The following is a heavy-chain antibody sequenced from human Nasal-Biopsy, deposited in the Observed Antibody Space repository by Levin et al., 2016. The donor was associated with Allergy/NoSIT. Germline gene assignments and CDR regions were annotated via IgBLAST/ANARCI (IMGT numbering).Heavy chain of an antibody. CDR1: GGSISGHH. Sequence: SETLSLTCTVSGGSISGHHWSWIRQPPGKGLEWIGYFYSTGNIYYNPSLKSRVIISADTSKNQVSLKLTSVSAADTAVYYCARARSSAYAYADDYWGQGTLVTVSS. CDR2: FYSTGNI. V-gene: IGHV4-59*11. CDR3: ARARSSAYAYADDY. D-gene: IGHD3-16*01. J-gene: IGHJ4*02.